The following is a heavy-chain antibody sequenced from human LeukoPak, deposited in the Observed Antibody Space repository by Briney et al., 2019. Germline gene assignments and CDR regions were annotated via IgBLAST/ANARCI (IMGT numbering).Heavy chain of an antibody. Sequence: SETLSLTCTVSGGSISSGGYYWSWIRQPPGKGLEWIGYIYYSGSTNYNPSLKSRVTISVDTSKNQFSLKLSSVITADTAVYYCAREAVAGTFDYWGQGTLVTVSS. CDR3: AREAVAGTFDY. CDR2: IYYSGST. V-gene: IGHV4-61*08. D-gene: IGHD6-19*01. CDR1: GGSISSGGYY. J-gene: IGHJ4*02.